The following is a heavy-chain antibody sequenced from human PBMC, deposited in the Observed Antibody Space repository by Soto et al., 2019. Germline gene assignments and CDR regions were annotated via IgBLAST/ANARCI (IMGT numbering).Heavy chain of an antibody. D-gene: IGHD3-9*01. V-gene: IGHV1-69*13. Sequence: SVKVSCKASGGVFSNYALNWVREAPGQGLEWVGGIVAVFGTPNYARKFEGRVTVTADESTRTGYMEVTGLTSENTAMYYCARGSHYLTSGYYFDYWRQGTLVTVSS. J-gene: IGHJ4*02. CDR2: IVAVFGTP. CDR1: GGVFSNYA. CDR3: ARGSHYLTSGYYFDY.